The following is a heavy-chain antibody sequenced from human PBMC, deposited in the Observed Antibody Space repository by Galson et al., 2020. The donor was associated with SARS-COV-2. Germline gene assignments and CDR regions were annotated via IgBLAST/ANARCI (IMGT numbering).Heavy chain of an antibody. CDR1: GFTFNNCA. D-gene: IGHD4-17*01. J-gene: IGHJ4*02. CDR2: ITGGGGIA. V-gene: IGHV3-23*01. CDR3: AKDQGNDFGDQLDY. Sequence: GESLKISCAASGFTFNNCAMTWVRQASGKGLEWVSAITGGGGIAYYADSVRGRFTISRDNSKNTLYLQMNSLRAEDTAVYYCAKDQGNDFGDQLDYWGQGTLLTVSS.